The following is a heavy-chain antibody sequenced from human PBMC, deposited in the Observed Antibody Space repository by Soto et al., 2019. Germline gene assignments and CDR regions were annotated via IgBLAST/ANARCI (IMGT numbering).Heavy chain of an antibody. CDR1: GYTFTSYA. CDR2: INAGNGNT. Sequence: ASVKVSCKASGYTFTSYAMHWVRQAPGQRLEWMGWINAGNGNTKYPQKFQGRVTITRDTSASTAYMELSSLRSEDTAVYYCARVPVLRYFDWLSPAYFDYWGQGTLVTVSS. D-gene: IGHD3-9*01. CDR3: ARVPVLRYFDWLSPAYFDY. J-gene: IGHJ4*02. V-gene: IGHV1-3*01.